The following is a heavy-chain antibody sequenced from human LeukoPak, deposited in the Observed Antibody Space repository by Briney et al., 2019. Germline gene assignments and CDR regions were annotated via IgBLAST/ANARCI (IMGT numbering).Heavy chain of an antibody. CDR1: GFTFSSYA. J-gene: IGHJ4*02. V-gene: IGHV3-23*01. Sequence: GGSLRLSCAASGFTFSSYAMTWVRQAPGKALEWVSTITLSGGGTYYADSVKGRFTISRDNAKNSLYLQMNSLRAEDTAVYYCARVYGSGTLDYWGQGTLVTVSS. D-gene: IGHD3-10*01. CDR2: ITLSGGGT. CDR3: ARVYGSGTLDY.